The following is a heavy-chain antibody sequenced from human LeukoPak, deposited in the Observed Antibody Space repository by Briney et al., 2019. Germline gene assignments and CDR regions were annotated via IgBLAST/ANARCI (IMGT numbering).Heavy chain of an antibody. Sequence: SETLSLTCAVYGGSFSGYYWSWIRQHPGKGLEWIGYIYYSGSTYYNPSLKSRVTISVDTSKNQFSLKLSSVTAADTAVYYCARAPDVDTYYFDYWGQGTLVTVSS. V-gene: IGHV4-31*11. J-gene: IGHJ4*02. CDR2: IYYSGST. D-gene: IGHD3/OR15-3a*01. CDR3: ARAPDVDTYYFDY. CDR1: GGSFSGYY.